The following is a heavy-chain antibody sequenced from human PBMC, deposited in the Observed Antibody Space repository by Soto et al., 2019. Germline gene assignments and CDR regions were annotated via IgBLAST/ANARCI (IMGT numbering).Heavy chain of an antibody. J-gene: IGHJ4*02. CDR3: ARDPGDHGPPTETPRSYYFDY. CDR1: GGTFSSYT. Sequence: ASVKVSCKASGGTFSSYTISWVRQAPGQGLEWMGRIIPILGIANYAQKFQGRVTITADESTSTAYMELSSLRSEDTAVYYCARDPGDHGPPTETPRSYYFDYWGQGTLVTVSS. D-gene: IGHD3-16*01. CDR2: IIPILGIA. V-gene: IGHV1-69*04.